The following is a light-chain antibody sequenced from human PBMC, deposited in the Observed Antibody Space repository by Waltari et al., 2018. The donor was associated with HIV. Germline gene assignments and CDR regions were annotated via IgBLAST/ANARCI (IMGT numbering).Light chain of an antibody. CDR1: SSVAGGSNY. CDR2: DVS. CDR3: NSYAGSNNMV. J-gene: IGLJ2*01. Sequence: QSALTQPPSASGSLGQSVTISCSGTSSVAGGSNYVSWYQQHPGKAPKLMIYDVSKRPQGVPDRFSGSKSGNTASLTVTGLQAEDEADYDCNSYAGSNNMVVGGGTEVTLL. V-gene: IGLV2-8*01.